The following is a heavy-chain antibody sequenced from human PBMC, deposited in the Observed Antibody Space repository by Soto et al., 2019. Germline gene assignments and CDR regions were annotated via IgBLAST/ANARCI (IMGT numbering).Heavy chain of an antibody. J-gene: IGHJ5*02. CDR1: GYTFANYA. CDR3: ARVVPGAEAWFGP. V-gene: IGHV1-18*01. CDR2: ISLYSDGT. D-gene: IGHD2-2*01. Sequence: ASAKASCNTPGYTFANYASTWVRQAPGQPLEWLGWISLYSDGTNYAQKFQGRVSMTTDTSTTTAYMELRSLRSDDTAVYYCARVVPGAEAWFGPWGQGTLVSVS.